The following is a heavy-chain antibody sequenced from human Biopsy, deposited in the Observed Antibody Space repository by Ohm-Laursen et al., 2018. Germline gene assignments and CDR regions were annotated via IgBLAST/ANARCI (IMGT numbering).Heavy chain of an antibody. CDR2: INHSGRT. CDR1: GESFNGYY. CDR3: VRGVDYYDPYHYYALDV. Sequence: SETLSLTCAVYGESFNGYYWSWIRQTPGKGLEWIGEINHSGRTNYNPSLKSLVTISVGTSKNQFSLKVRSVTAADTAVYYCVRGVDYYDPYHYYALDVWGQGTTVTVSS. J-gene: IGHJ6*02. D-gene: IGHD3-22*01. V-gene: IGHV4-34*01.